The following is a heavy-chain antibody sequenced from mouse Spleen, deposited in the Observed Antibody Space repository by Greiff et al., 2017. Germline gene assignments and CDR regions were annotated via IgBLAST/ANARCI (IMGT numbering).Heavy chain of an antibody. CDR1: GYSITSDY. Sequence: DVMLVESGPGLAKPSQTLSLTCSVTGYSITSDYWNWIRKFPGNKLEYMGYISYSGSTYYNPSLKSRISITRDTSKNQYYLQLNSVTTEDTATYYCARYPDYYYGSSYAMDYWGQGTSVTVSS. CDR2: ISYSGST. J-gene: IGHJ4*01. D-gene: IGHD1-1*01. CDR3: ARYPDYYYGSSYAMDY. V-gene: IGHV3-8*01.